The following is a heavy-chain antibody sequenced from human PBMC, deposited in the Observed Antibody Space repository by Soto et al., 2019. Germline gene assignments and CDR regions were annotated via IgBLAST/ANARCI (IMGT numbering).Heavy chain of an antibody. CDR3: ARVVATSCFDY. CDR1: GGTFSSYA. J-gene: IGHJ4*02. Sequence: GASVKVSCKASGGTFSSYAISWVRQAPGQGLEWMGWISAYNGNTNYAQKLQGRVTMTTDTSTSTAYMELRSLRSDDTAVYYCARVVATSCFDYWGQGTLVTVSS. CDR2: ISAYNGNT. D-gene: IGHD5-12*01. V-gene: IGHV1-18*01.